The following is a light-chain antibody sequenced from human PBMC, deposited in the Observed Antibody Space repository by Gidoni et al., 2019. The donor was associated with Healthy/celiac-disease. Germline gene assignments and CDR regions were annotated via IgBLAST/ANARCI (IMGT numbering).Light chain of an antibody. Sequence: DIQMTQSPSTLSASVGDRVTITCRASQSISSWLAWYQQKPGKAPKLLIYDASSLESGVPSRFSGSGSGTEFTLTISSLQPDNFATYYCQQYNSYWTFXXXTKVKIK. V-gene: IGKV1-5*01. CDR3: QQYNSYWT. J-gene: IGKJ1*01. CDR2: DAS. CDR1: QSISSW.